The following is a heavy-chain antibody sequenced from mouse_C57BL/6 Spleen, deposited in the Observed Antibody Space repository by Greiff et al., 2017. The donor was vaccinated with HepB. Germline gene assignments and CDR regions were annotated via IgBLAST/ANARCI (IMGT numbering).Heavy chain of an antibody. V-gene: IGHV1-82*01. CDR1: GYAFSSSW. Sequence: VQLQQSGPELVKPGASVKISCKASGYAFSSSWMNWVKQRPGKGLEWIGRIYPGDGDTNYNGKFKGKATLTADKSSSTAYMQLSSLTSEDSAVYFCAYGSSPWFAYWGQGTLVTVSA. J-gene: IGHJ3*01. CDR2: IYPGDGDT. CDR3: AYGSSPWFAY. D-gene: IGHD1-1*01.